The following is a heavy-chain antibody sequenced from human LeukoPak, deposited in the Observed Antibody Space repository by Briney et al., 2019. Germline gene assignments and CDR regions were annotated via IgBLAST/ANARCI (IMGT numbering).Heavy chain of an antibody. Sequence: SETLSLTCTVSGGSLSSYYWSWIRQPAGKGLEWIGRIYTSGSTNYNPSLKSRVTMSVDTSKNPFSLKLRSVTAADTAVYYCAREGIAARPRNYYYMDVWGKGTTVTVSS. V-gene: IGHV4-4*07. D-gene: IGHD6-6*01. CDR2: IYTSGST. CDR1: GGSLSSYY. J-gene: IGHJ6*03. CDR3: AREGIAARPRNYYYMDV.